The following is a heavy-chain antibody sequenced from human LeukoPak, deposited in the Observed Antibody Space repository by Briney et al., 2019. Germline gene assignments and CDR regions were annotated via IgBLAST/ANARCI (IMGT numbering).Heavy chain of an antibody. D-gene: IGHD7-27*01. J-gene: IGHJ4*02. Sequence: SETLSLTRTLSGGPISRYYWSWIRHPAGKGLEWIGRIYTSGSTNYNPSLKSRVTISVDTSKNQFSLKLSSVTAADTAVYYCARDFRPQTGATYFDYWGQGTLVTVSS. CDR3: ARDFRPQTGATYFDY. CDR1: GGPISRYY. V-gene: IGHV4-4*07. CDR2: IYTSGST.